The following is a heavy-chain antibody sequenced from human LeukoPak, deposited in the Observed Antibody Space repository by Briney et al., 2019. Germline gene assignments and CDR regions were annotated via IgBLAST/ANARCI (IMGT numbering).Heavy chain of an antibody. CDR3: AKDFFAGIGVSRY. CDR1: GFTFSNYN. J-gene: IGHJ4*02. D-gene: IGHD3-16*01. V-gene: IGHV3-69-1*01. Sequence: GGSLRLSCAASGFTFSNYNMNWVRQAPGKGLEWVSIISSSSTMHYADSVKGRFTISRDNAKNSLYLQMNSLRAEDTAVYYCAKDFFAGIGVSRYWGQGTLVTVSS. CDR2: ISSSSTM.